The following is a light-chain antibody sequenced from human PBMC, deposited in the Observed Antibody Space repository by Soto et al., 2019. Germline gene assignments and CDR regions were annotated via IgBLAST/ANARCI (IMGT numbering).Light chain of an antibody. J-gene: IGKJ4*01. Sequence: DIQMTQSPSSLSASVGDRVTITCRASQGISGWLGWFQQKPGEAPKSLIYATSILQSGVPSRFSGSGSGTDFTLTISSLQPEDFATYFCQQYSTYPTTFGEGTKVEIK. CDR2: ATS. CDR3: QQYSTYPTT. V-gene: IGKV1D-16*01. CDR1: QGISGW.